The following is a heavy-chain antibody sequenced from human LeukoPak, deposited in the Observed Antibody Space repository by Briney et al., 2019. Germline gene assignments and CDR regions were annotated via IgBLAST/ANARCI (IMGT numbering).Heavy chain of an antibody. Sequence: GGSLRLSCAASGFTFSSYAMGWVRQAPGKGLEGVSRISANGDTIKYADSVKGRFTISRDNAKNTVLLQMNSLRVDDTAVYYCAKEGRIAAGTADYFDYWGQGTLVTVSS. D-gene: IGHD6-13*01. CDR2: ISANGDTI. CDR1: GFTFSSYA. J-gene: IGHJ4*02. V-gene: IGHV3-23*01. CDR3: AKEGRIAAGTADYFDY.